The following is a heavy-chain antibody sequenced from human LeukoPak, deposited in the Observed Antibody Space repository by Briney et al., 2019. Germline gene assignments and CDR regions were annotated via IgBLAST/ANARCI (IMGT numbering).Heavy chain of an antibody. D-gene: IGHD4-23*01. J-gene: IGHJ5*02. V-gene: IGHV1-69*13. CDR3: ARGPAVTNWFDP. CDR2: IIPIFGTA. Sequence: GASVKVSCKASGYTFTRYYMHWVRQAPGQGLEWMGGIIPIFGTANYAQKFQGRVTITADESTSTAYMELSSLRSEDTAVYYCARGPAVTNWFDPWGQGTLVTVSS. CDR1: GYTFTRYY.